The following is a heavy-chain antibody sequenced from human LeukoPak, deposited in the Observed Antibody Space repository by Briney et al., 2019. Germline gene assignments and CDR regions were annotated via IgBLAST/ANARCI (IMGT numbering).Heavy chain of an antibody. CDR3: ARGRVDIVVVPAAMSRYFDY. V-gene: IGHV4-34*01. CDR2: INHSGST. Sequence: PSETLSLTCAVYGGSFSGYYWSWIRQPPGKGLEWIGEINHSGSTNYNPSLKSRVTMSVDMANNQFSLRLSSVTAADTAVYYCARGRVDIVVVPAAMSRYFDYWGQGTLVTVSS. J-gene: IGHJ4*02. CDR1: GGSFSGYY. D-gene: IGHD2-2*03.